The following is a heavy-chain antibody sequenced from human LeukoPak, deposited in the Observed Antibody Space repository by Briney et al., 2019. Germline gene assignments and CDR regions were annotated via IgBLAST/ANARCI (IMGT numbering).Heavy chain of an antibody. CDR3: AKGLWYYYDSSGYVDY. Sequence: GGSLRLSCATSGFTFSSYGMHWVRQAPGKGLEWVAVISYDGSNKYYADSVKGRFTISRDNSKNTLYLQMNSLRAEDTAVYYCAKGLWYYYDSSGYVDYWGQGTLVTVSS. D-gene: IGHD3-22*01. CDR1: GFTFSSYG. CDR2: ISYDGSNK. J-gene: IGHJ4*02. V-gene: IGHV3-30*18.